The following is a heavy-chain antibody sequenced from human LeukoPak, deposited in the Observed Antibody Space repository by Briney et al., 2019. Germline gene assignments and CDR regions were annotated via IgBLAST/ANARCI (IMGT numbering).Heavy chain of an antibody. J-gene: IGHJ5*02. D-gene: IGHD1-26*01. Sequence: SETLSLTCAVYGGSFSGYYWSWIRQPPGKGLEWIGEINHSGSTNYNPSLKSRVTISVDTSKNQFSLKLSSVTAADTAVYYCARARISGSSSPWCQGTLVTVSS. CDR1: GGSFSGYY. CDR3: ARARISGSSSP. V-gene: IGHV4-34*01. CDR2: INHSGST.